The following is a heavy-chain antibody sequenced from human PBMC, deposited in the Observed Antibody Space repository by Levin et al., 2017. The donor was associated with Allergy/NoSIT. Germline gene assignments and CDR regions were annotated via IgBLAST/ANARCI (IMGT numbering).Heavy chain of an antibody. V-gene: IGHV3-23*01. CDR2: ISGSGGST. CDR1: GFTFSSYA. Sequence: PGGSLRLSCAASGFTFSSYAMSWVRQAPGQGLEWVSTISGSGGSTYYADSVKGRFTISRDNSNNTLYLQVNSLRAEDSAVYYCAKPPLNPYGFGYSGYDPRYFDYWGQGTLVTVSS. CDR3: AKPPLNPYGFGYSGYDPRYFDY. J-gene: IGHJ4*02. D-gene: IGHD5-12*01.